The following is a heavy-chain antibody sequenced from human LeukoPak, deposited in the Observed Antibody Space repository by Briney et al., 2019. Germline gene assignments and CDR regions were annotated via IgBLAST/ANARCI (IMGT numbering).Heavy chain of an antibody. J-gene: IGHJ3*02. CDR3: TRKDGVLVRGRKAPEPRGAFDI. Sequence: SETLSLTCAVYGGSFSGYYWSWIRQPPGKGLEWIGEINHSGNTNYNPSLKSRVTISVDMSKNQFSLKLSSVTAADTAVYYCTRKDGVLVRGRKAPEPRGAFDIWGQGTMVTVSS. D-gene: IGHD3-10*01. V-gene: IGHV4-34*01. CDR2: INHSGNT. CDR1: GGSFSGYY.